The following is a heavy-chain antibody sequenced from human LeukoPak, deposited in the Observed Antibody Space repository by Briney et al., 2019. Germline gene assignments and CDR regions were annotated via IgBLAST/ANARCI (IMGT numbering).Heavy chain of an antibody. J-gene: IGHJ1*01. CDR2: IRSKAYGGTT. CDR1: GFTSGDYA. V-gene: IGHV3-49*03. CDR3: TRWDVDTAMVTYFQH. D-gene: IGHD5-18*01. Sequence: GGSLRLSCTAPGFTSGDYAMSWFRQAPGKGLEWVGFIRSKAYGGTTEYAASVKGRFTISRDDSQSIAYLQMNSLKTEDTAVYYCTRWDVDTAMVTYFQHWGQGTLVTVSS.